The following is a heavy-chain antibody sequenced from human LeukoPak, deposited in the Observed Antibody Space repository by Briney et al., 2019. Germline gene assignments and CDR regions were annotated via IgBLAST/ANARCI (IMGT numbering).Heavy chain of an antibody. CDR3: ARGPHDYFDY. J-gene: IGHJ4*02. CDR1: GFTFSDYS. D-gene: IGHD3-3*01. CDR2: INSGSSTI. V-gene: IGHV3-48*04. Sequence: GGSLRLSCAASGFTFSDYSMNWVRQAPGKGLEWVSYINSGSSTIYYADSVKSRFTISRDNAKNSLYLQMNSLRAEDTAVYYCARGPHDYFDYWGQGTLVTVSS.